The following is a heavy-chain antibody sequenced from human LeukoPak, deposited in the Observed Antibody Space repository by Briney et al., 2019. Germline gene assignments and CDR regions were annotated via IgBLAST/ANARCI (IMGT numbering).Heavy chain of an antibody. CDR3: ASAYSSSWLRFDY. CDR1: GGSISSSRYY. Sequence: SETLSLTCTVSGGSISSSRYYWDWIRQPPGKGLEWIGNIYYSGNTYYNPSLKSRVTISVDTSKNQFSLKLSSVTAADTAVYYCASAYSSSWLRFDYWGQGTLVTVSS. J-gene: IGHJ4*02. D-gene: IGHD6-13*01. V-gene: IGHV4-39*01. CDR2: IYYSGNT.